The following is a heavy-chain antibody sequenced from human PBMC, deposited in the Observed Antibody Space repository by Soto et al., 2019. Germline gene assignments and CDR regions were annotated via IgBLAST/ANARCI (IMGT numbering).Heavy chain of an antibody. D-gene: IGHD3-10*01. CDR1: GGTFSSYA. V-gene: IGHV1-69*12. J-gene: IGHJ6*02. Sequence: QVQLVQSGAEVKKPGSSVKVSCKASGGTFSSYAISWVRQAPGQGLEWMGGIIPIFGTANYAQKFQGRVTISADESTSTAYMELSSVRSEDTAVYYCARDQDSFYVINLLYFYNMDVWGQGTTVTVSS. CDR2: IIPIFGTA. CDR3: ARDQDSFYVINLLYFYNMDV.